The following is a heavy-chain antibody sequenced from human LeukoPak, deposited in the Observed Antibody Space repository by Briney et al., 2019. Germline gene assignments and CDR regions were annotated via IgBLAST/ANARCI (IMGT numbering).Heavy chain of an antibody. CDR3: TRPVAGYFFEY. CDR1: GFTFRDYA. V-gene: IGHV3-49*04. J-gene: IGHJ4*02. D-gene: IGHD6-19*01. Sequence: GGSLRLSCTTSGFTFRDYAMSWVRQAPGKGLEWLGFIRSKNFGGTTDYAASVKGRITISRDDSQSIVYLQMNVLKTEDTAIYYCTRPVAGYFFEYWGQGTQVTVSS. CDR2: IRSKNFGGTT.